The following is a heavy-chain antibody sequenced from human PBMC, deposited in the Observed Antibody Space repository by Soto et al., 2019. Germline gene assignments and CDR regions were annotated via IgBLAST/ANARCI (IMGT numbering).Heavy chain of an antibody. V-gene: IGHV2-70*01. J-gene: IGHJ3*02. Sequence: SGPTLVNPTQTLTLTCTFSGFSLSTSGMCVSWIRQPPGKALEWLALIDWDDDKYYSTSLKTRLTISKDTSENQVVLTMTNMDPVDTSTYYCARMYSSSWRDAFDIWGQGTMVTVSS. CDR2: IDWDDDK. D-gene: IGHD6-13*01. CDR1: GFSLSTSGMC. CDR3: ARMYSSSWRDAFDI.